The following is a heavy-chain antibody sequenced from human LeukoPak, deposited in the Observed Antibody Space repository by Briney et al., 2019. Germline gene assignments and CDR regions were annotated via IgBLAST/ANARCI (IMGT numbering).Heavy chain of an antibody. J-gene: IGHJ3*02. CDR2: IYPGGSDT. CDR1: GDSFTSYL. V-gene: IGHV5-51*01. Sequence: YSLNNSFNRPGDSFTSYLIGWVRQMLGKDLEWMGIIYPGGSDTRYSPSFQGQVTISADKSISTAYLQWSSLKASDTAMYYCARGSYYDFWSGYYPDAFDIWGQGTMVTVSS. CDR3: ARGSYYDFWSGYYPDAFDI. D-gene: IGHD3-3*01.